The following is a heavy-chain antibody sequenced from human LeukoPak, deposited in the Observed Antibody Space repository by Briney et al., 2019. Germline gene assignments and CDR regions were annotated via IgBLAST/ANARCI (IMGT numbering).Heavy chain of an antibody. CDR1: GFTFHDHG. CDR2: INWSGSST. V-gene: IGHV3-20*04. J-gene: IGHJ2*01. Sequence: PGGSLRLSCAASGFTFHDHGMTWVRQAPGKGLEWVSGINWSGSSTGYADSVKGRFTISRDNAKNSLSLQMISLRVDDTALYYCAGGDSSGWYFDLWGRGTLVTVSS. CDR3: AGGDSSGWYFDL. D-gene: IGHD6-19*01.